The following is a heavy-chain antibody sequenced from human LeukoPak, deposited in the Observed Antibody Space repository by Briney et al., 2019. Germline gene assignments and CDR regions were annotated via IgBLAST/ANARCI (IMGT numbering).Heavy chain of an antibody. CDR2: IYHSGST. D-gene: IGHD3-10*01. CDR3: ARDPQSWCGELFPTV. Sequence: SETLSLTCAVSGYSISSGYYWGWIRQPPGEGLEWIGSIYHSGSTYYNPSLKSRVTISVDTSKNQFSLKLSSVTAADTAVYYCARDPQSWCGELFPTVWSQGTLVTVSS. CDR1: GYSISSGYY. J-gene: IGHJ4*02. V-gene: IGHV4-38-2*02.